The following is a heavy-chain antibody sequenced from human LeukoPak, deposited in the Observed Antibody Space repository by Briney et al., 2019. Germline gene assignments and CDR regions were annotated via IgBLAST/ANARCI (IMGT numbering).Heavy chain of an antibody. CDR1: GGTFSSYA. CDR2: IIPIFGTA. CDR3: ARDQGYCSGGSCYSDC. V-gene: IGHV1-69*01. D-gene: IGHD2-15*01. Sequence: GSSVKVSCKASGGTFSSYAISWVRQAPGQGLEWMGGIIPIFGTANYAQKFQGRVTITADESTSTAYMELSSLRSEDTAVYYCARDQGYCSGGSCYSDCWGLGTLVTVSS. J-gene: IGHJ4*02.